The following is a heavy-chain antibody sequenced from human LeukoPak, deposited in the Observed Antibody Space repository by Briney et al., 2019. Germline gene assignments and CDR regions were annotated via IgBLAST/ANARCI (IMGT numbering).Heavy chain of an antibody. V-gene: IGHV1-18*01. D-gene: IGHD2-15*01. CDR2: ISAYGNT. J-gene: IGHJ4*02. CDR3: ARGIIGYYFDY. CDR1: GYTFTIYG. Sequence: WASVTVSCKTSGYTFTIYGISWVRQAPGQGLEWMGLISAYGNTNYAQNLQGRVTMTTDTSTSTAYMELRSLRSDDTAVYYCARGIIGYYFDYWGQGTLVTVSS.